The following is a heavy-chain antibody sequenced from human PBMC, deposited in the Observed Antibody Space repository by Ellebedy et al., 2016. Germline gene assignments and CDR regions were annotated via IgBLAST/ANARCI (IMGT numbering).Heavy chain of an antibody. CDR3: ARAKRYCSGGSCYTVLDY. CDR2: IYYSGST. CDR1: GGSISSSSYY. J-gene: IGHJ4*02. Sequence: SETLSLTCTVSGGSISSSSYYWGWIRQPPGKGLEWIGRIYYSGSTYYNPSLKSRVTISVDTSKNQFSLKLSSVTAADTAVYYCARAKRYCSGGSCYTVLDYWGQGTLVTISS. D-gene: IGHD2-15*01. V-gene: IGHV4-39*07.